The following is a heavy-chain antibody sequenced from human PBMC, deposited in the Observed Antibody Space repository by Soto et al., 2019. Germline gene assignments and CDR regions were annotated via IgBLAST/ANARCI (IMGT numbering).Heavy chain of an antibody. CDR1: GGNIISYG. V-gene: IGHV4-59*01. CDR3: ARSGALLWFGVFDP. J-gene: IGHJ5*02. D-gene: IGHD3-10*01. CDR2: IYYSGST. Sequence: SVTKSLTCTVAGGNIISYGLSWIRKNPGKGLEWIGYIYYSGSTNYNPSLKSRVTISVDTSKNQFSLKLSSVTAADTAVYYCARSGALLWFGVFDPWGQGTLVTVS.